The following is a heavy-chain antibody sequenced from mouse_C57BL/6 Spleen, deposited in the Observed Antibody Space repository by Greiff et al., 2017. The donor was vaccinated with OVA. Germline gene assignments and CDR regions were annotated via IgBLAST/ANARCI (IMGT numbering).Heavy chain of an antibody. CDR1: GYTFTSYW. CDR3: ARSNDYDGYFDV. J-gene: IGHJ1*03. D-gene: IGHD2-4*01. Sequence: QQPGAELVRPGSSVKLSCKASGYTFTSYWMDWVKQRPGQGLEWIGNIYPSDSETHYNQKFKDKATLTVDKSSSTAYMQLSSLTSEDSAVDYCARSNDYDGYFDVWGTGTTVTVSS. CDR2: IYPSDSET. V-gene: IGHV1-61*01.